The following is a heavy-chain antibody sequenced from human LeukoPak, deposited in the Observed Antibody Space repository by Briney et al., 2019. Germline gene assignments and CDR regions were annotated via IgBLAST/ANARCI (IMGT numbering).Heavy chain of an antibody. CDR2: IRYDGSNQ. CDR3: AKGAPNLPDY. D-gene: IGHD2-8*01. V-gene: IGHV3-30*02. Sequence: GGSLRLSCAASGFTFSNYGLHWVRQAPGKGLEWVSFIRYDGSNQYYTDSVKGRFTISSDNSKSTLYLQMNSLRTEDTAMYYCAKGAPNLPDYWGQGTLVTVSS. J-gene: IGHJ4*02. CDR1: GFTFSNYG.